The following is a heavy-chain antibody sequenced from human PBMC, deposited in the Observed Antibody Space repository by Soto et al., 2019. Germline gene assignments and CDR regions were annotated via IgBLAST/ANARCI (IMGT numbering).Heavy chain of an antibody. CDR1: GFTFSTYS. J-gene: IGHJ3*02. CDR3: ASGGYGDYVATFDI. Sequence: GESLKISCAASGFTFSTYSMNWVRQAPGKGLEWVSYISSSTVTLYYADSVKGRFTISRDNAQNSLYLQMNSLRDEDTAVYYCASGGYGDYVATFDIWGQGTMVTVSS. CDR2: ISSSTVTL. V-gene: IGHV3-48*02. D-gene: IGHD4-17*01.